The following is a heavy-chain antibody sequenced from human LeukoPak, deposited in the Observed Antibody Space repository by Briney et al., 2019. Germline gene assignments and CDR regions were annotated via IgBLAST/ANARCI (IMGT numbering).Heavy chain of an antibody. V-gene: IGHV3-21*01. CDR2: ISSSSYI. CDR3: ARDSLITMVRGVITWFDP. J-gene: IGHJ5*02. D-gene: IGHD3-10*01. CDR1: GFTFSSYS. Sequence: PGRSLRLSCAASGFTFSSYSMNWVRQAPGKGLEWVSSISSSSYIYYADSVKGRFTISRDNAKNSLYLQMNSLRAEDTAVYYCARDSLITMVRGVITWFDPWGQGTLVTVSS.